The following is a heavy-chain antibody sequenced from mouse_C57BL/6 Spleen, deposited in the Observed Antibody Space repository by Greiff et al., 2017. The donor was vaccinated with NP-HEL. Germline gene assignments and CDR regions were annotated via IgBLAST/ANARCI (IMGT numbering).Heavy chain of an antibody. CDR3: ARRYSNYYYYAMDY. CDR1: GYTFTSYT. D-gene: IGHD2-5*01. J-gene: IGHJ4*01. CDR2: INPSSGYT. V-gene: IGHV1-4*01. Sequence: QVQLQQSGAELARPGASVKMSCKASGYTFTSYTMHWVKQRPGQGLEWIGYINPSSGYTKYNQKFKDKATLTADKSSSTAYMQLSRLTSEDSAVYYCARRYSNYYYYAMDYWGQGTSVTVSS.